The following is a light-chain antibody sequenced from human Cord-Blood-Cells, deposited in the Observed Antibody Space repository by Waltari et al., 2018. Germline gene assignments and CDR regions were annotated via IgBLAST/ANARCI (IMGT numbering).Light chain of an antibody. V-gene: IGKV3-20*01. J-gene: IGKJ2*01. CDR1: QSVSSSY. CDR2: GAS. CDR3: QQYGSSPYT. Sequence: EIVLPQSPGTLSLSPGERATLSCRASQSVSSSYLAWYQQTPGQAPRLLIYGASSRATGLPDRFSGSGSGTDFTLTISRLEPEDFAVYYCQQYGSSPYTFGQGTKLEIK.